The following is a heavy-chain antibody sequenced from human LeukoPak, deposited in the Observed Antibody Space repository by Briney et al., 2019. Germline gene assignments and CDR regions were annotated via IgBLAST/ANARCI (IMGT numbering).Heavy chain of an antibody. J-gene: IGHJ5*02. V-gene: IGHV3-43*01. D-gene: IGHD2/OR15-2a*01. CDR3: AKRGNAISFFDP. Sequence: GGSLRLSCAASGFTFDDYTMHWVRQAPGKGLEWVSLISWDGGSTYYADSVKGRFTISRDNSKNTLYLEMNNLRAEDTALYYGAKRGNAISFFDPWGQGTLVTVSS. CDR2: ISWDGGST. CDR1: GFTFDDYT.